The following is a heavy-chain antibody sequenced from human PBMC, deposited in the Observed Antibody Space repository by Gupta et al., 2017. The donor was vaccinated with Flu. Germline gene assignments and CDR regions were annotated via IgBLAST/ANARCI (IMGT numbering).Heavy chain of an antibody. CDR2: FDPEDGGR. Sequence: MHWVRQAPGKGLEWMGGFDPEDGGRVFAQKFQGRVTMTEDTSTNTAYMELSSLRSDDTGTFYCATGIRGYTFGSYLDFWGQGTLVAVSS. CDR3: ATGIRGYTFGSYLDF. J-gene: IGHJ4*02. D-gene: IGHD5-18*01. V-gene: IGHV1-24*01.